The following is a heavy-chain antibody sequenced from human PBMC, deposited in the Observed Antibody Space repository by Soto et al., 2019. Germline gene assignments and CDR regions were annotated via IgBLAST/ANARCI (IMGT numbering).Heavy chain of an antibody. CDR3: AKDLGHGGRGAFAI. J-gene: IGHJ3*02. CDR1: GFTFSSYG. CDR2: ISYDGSNK. D-gene: IGHD7-27*01. Sequence: QVQLVESGGGVVQPGRSLRLSCAASGFTFSSYGMHWVRQAPGKGLEGVAVISYDGSNKYYEDSVKGRFTISRDNSKXTLYXQXXXXRAXXXPXXYCAKDLGHGGRGAFAIWGQGTMVTVSS. V-gene: IGHV3-30*18.